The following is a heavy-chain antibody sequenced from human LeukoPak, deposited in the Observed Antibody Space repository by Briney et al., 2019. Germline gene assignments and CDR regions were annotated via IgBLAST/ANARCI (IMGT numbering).Heavy chain of an antibody. D-gene: IGHD4/OR15-4a*01. CDR2: IRVGDVT. V-gene: IGHV3-53*01. Sequence: GGSLRLSCAASGFAVSNKFMYWVRQAPGKGLEWVSVIRVGDVTHYADSVKGRFTTSRDSSKNTVYLQMESLRVEDTAVYYCARDPLTTLVYGMDVWGQGTTVTVSS. J-gene: IGHJ6*02. CDR3: ARDPLTTLVYGMDV. CDR1: GFAVSNKF.